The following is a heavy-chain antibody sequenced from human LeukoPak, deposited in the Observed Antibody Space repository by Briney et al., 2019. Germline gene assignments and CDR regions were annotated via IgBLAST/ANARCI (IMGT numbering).Heavy chain of an antibody. CDR1: GYIFTNDL. V-gene: IGHV5-51*01. D-gene: IGHD5-18*01. CDR3: ARGGSYRYGSSDY. J-gene: IGHJ4*02. CDR2: IHPGDSGP. Sequence: ASLNISRKGSGYIFTNDLIGWVRQTPGKGLEWMGIIHPGDSGPRYSPSFQGQVTMSVDESITTAYLPWSSLRASDSALYYCARGGSYRYGSSDYWGQGTLVAVSS.